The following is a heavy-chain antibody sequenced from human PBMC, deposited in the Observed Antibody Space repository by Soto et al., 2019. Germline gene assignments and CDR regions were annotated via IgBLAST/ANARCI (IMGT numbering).Heavy chain of an antibody. V-gene: IGHV1-69*01. CDR1: GGTFSSYA. CDR3: ARNGIVVVPAAIPDYYYYGMDV. CDR2: IIPIFGTA. D-gene: IGHD2-2*01. Sequence: QVQLVQSGAEVKKPGSSVKVSCKASGGTFSSYAISWVRQAPGQGLEWMGGIIPIFGTANYAQKFQGRVTITADESTSTAYMELSSLRSEDTAVYYCARNGIVVVPAAIPDYYYYGMDVWGQGTTVTASS. J-gene: IGHJ6*02.